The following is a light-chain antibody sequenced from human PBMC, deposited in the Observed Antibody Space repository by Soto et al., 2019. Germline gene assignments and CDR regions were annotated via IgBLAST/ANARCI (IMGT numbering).Light chain of an antibody. V-gene: IGLV2-14*01. J-gene: IGLJ2*01. CDR2: EVS. CDR3: SSYTLNTTVI. Sequence: QSALIQPASVSGSPGQSITISCTGTSSDIGRYKYVSWYQHHPDKAPKLLIYEVSNRPSGVSSRFSGSKSGNAASLIISGLQAEDEADYFFSSYTLNTTVIFGGGTKLTVL. CDR1: SSDIGRYKY.